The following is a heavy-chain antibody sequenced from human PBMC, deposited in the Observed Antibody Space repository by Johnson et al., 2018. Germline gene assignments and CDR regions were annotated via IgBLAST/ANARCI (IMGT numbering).Heavy chain of an antibody. J-gene: IGHJ1*01. CDR2: ISDDGSNK. CDR1: GFTFSSYA. D-gene: IGHD4-17*01. Sequence: VQLLESGGRVVQPGRSLRLSCSASGFTFSSYAMHWVRQAPGKGLEWVAVISDDGSNKFYAESVKGRFTISRDNSKYTVYLQMHSLKAEDTAVFYCARAQGGDYLAEYFQHWGQGTLVTVSS. V-gene: IGHV3-30-3*01. CDR3: ARAQGGDYLAEYFQH.